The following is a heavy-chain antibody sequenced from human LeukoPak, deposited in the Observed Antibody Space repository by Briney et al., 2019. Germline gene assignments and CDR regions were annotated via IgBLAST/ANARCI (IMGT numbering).Heavy chain of an antibody. CDR3: ASSLGLTRFDY. CDR2: ISSSSSYI. V-gene: IGHV3-21*01. J-gene: IGHJ4*02. Sequence: GGALRLSCAASGFTFSSYSMNWVRQAPGKGLEWVSSISSSSSYIYYADSVKGRFTISRDNAKNSLYLQMNSLRAEDTAVYYCASSLGLTRFDYWGQGTLVTVSS. D-gene: IGHD4-11*01. CDR1: GFTFSSYS.